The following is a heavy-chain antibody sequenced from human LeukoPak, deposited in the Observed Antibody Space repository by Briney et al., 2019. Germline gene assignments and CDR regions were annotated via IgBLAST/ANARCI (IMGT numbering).Heavy chain of an antibody. V-gene: IGHV3-9*01. CDR3: AASPGYCSGGSCFDDAFDI. Sequence: GGSLRLSCAASGFTFDDYGMSWVRQAPGKGLEWVSGISWNSGSIGYADSVKGRFTISRDNAKNSLYLQMNSLRAEDTALYYCAASPGYCSGGSCFDDAFDIWGQGTMVTVSS. D-gene: IGHD2-15*01. CDR1: GFTFDDYG. CDR2: ISWNSGSI. J-gene: IGHJ3*02.